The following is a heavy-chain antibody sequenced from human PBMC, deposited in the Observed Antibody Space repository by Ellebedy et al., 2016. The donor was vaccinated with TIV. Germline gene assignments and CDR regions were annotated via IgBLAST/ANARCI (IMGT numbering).Heavy chain of an antibody. Sequence: PGGSLRLSCAASGFTFSTYWMHWVRQAPGKGLVWVSHVTTYGSTTSYADSVQGRFTISRDNAKNTLYLQMNSLRAEDTAIYYCARDRFKGSGYFDLWGRGTPVTVSS. CDR1: GFTFSTYW. CDR3: ARDRFKGSGYFDL. V-gene: IGHV3-74*01. D-gene: IGHD6-6*01. J-gene: IGHJ2*01. CDR2: VTTYGSTT.